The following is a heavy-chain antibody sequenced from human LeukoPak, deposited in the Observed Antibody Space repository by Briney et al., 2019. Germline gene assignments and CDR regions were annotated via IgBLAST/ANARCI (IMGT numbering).Heavy chain of an antibody. CDR1: GDSISSSSYS. D-gene: IGHD5-24*01. CDR3: AESRRRIETFDY. CDR2: IYYSGST. V-gene: IGHV4-39*01. J-gene: IGHJ4*02. Sequence: SETLSLTCTVSGDSISSSSYSWGWIRQAPGKGLEWIGIIYYSGSTYYNPSLKSRVTISVDASKNQFSLRLSSVTAADTAVYYCAESRRRIETFDYWGQGTLVTVSS.